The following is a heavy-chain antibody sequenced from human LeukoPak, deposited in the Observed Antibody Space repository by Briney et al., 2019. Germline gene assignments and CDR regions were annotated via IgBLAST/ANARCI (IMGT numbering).Heavy chain of an antibody. Sequence: ASVKVSCKASGYTFTSYGTSWVRQAPGQGLEWMGWISAYNGNTNYAQKLQGRVTMTTDTSTSTAYMELRSLRSDDTAVYYCARDFCSSTSCYTFSWFDPWGQGTLVTVSS. D-gene: IGHD2-2*02. V-gene: IGHV1-18*01. J-gene: IGHJ5*02. CDR1: GYTFTSYG. CDR2: ISAYNGNT. CDR3: ARDFCSSTSCYTFSWFDP.